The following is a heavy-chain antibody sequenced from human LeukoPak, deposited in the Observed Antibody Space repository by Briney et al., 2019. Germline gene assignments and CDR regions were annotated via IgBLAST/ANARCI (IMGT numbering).Heavy chain of an antibody. J-gene: IGHJ4*02. D-gene: IGHD2-8*01. CDR2: MNQDGSGK. V-gene: IGHV3-7*05. CDR3: ASLSLFSNGDY. CDR1: GFTFSNYW. Sequence: GGSLRLSCSASGFTFSNYWMNWIRQAPGKGLEWVANMNQDGSGKYYVDSVKGRFTISRDNAKNSLYLQMNSLRAEDTAVYFCASLSLFSNGDYWGQGILVTASS.